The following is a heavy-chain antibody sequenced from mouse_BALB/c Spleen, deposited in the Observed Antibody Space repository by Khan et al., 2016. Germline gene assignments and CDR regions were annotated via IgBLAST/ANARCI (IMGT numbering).Heavy chain of an antibody. Sequence: EVELVESGGGLVQPGGSRKLSCAASGFTFSYFGMHWIRQAPEKRLEWFAYISSDSTTIHYADTVRGRFTISSDNPKNTLFLQMTSLRYEDTAVDYGAPSDSDYAMDYWGHGTSVTVSS. CDR3: APSDSDYAMDY. J-gene: IGHJ4*01. CDR1: GFTFSYFG. D-gene: IGHD6-1*01. CDR2: ISSDSTTI. V-gene: IGHV5-17*02.